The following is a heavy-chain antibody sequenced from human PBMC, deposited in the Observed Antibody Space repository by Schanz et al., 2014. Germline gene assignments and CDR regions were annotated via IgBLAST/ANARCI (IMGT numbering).Heavy chain of an antibody. D-gene: IGHD4-17*01. J-gene: IGHJ3*02. Sequence: VHLVESGGGLVQPGGSLRLSCAASGFTFSAYYMDWVRQAPGKGLEWVSYVSRSTPDIYYADSVKGRFTISRDNSKNTLYLQMNSLRAEDTAVYYCARKMKLGVYGGKGHDSLDIWGQGTMVTVSS. CDR3: ARKMKLGVYGGKGHDSLDI. V-gene: IGHV3-11*06. CDR1: GFTFSAYY. CDR2: VSRSTPDI.